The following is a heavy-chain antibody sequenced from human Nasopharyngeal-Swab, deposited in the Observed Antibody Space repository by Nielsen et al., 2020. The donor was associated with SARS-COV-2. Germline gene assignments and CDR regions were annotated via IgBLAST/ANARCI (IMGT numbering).Heavy chain of an antibody. D-gene: IGHD6-6*01. CDR2: IYYSGST. V-gene: IGHV4-31*02. Sequence: RQAPGKGLEWIGYIYYSGSTYYNPSLKSRVTISVDTSKNQFSPKLSSVTAADTAVYYCARGGAARPGFDYWGQGTLVTVSS. CDR3: ARGGAARPGFDY. J-gene: IGHJ4*02.